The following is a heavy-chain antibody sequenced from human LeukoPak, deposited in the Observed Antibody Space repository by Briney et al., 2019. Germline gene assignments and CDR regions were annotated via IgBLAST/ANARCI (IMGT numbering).Heavy chain of an antibody. CDR1: GYTFTSYG. CDR2: ISAYNGNT. CDR3: ARGLIETQGLVIKSVLLWFGELSP. J-gene: IGHJ5*02. Sequence: ASVKVSCKASGYTFTSYGISWVRQAPGQGLEWMGWISAYNGNTNYAQKLQGRVTMTTDTSTSTAYMELSSLRSEDTAVYYCARGLIETQGLVIKSVLLWFGELSPWGQGTLVTVSS. D-gene: IGHD3-10*01. V-gene: IGHV1-18*01.